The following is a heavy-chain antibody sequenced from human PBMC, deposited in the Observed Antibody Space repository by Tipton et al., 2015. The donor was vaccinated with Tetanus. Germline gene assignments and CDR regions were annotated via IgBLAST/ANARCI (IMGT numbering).Heavy chain of an antibody. D-gene: IGHD1-26*01. CDR1: GGSFSGYY. V-gene: IGHV4-34*01. Sequence: TLSLTCAVYGGSFSGYYWSWIRQPPGKGLEWIGEINHSGSTNYNPSLKSRVTISVDTSKNQFSLKLSSVTAADTAVYYCARRGRIVGATVTSYYYYGMDVWGQGTTVTVSS. J-gene: IGHJ6*02. CDR2: INHSGST. CDR3: ARRGRIVGATVTSYYYYGMDV.